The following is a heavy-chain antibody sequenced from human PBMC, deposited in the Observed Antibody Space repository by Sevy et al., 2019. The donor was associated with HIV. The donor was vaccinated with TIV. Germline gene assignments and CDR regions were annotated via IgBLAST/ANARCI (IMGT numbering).Heavy chain of an antibody. J-gene: IGHJ4*02. CDR2: INHRGST. CDR1: GGSLSGYS. Sequence: SETLSLTCAVYGGSLSGYSWSWIRQPPGEGLEWIGEINHRGSTNYNPSLGSRVTMSVDTSKNQLSLKLSSVTAADTAVYYCARNEYWGQGTLVTVSS. CDR3: ARNEY. V-gene: IGHV4-34*01.